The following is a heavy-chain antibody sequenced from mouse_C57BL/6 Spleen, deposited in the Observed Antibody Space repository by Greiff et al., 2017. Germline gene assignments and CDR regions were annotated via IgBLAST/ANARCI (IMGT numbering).Heavy chain of an antibody. CDR1: GFTFSSYA. Sequence: EVQGVESGGGLVKPGGSLKLSCAASGFTFSSYAMSWVRQTPEKRLEWVATISDGGSYTYYPDNVKGRFTISRDNAKNNLYLQMSHLKSEDTAMYYCARDRGFYPRYFDVWGTGTTVTVSS. CDR2: ISDGGSYT. J-gene: IGHJ1*03. D-gene: IGHD1-1*01. CDR3: ARDRGFYPRYFDV. V-gene: IGHV5-4*01.